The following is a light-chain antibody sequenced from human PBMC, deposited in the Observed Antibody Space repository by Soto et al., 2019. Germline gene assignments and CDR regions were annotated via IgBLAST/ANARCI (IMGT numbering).Light chain of an antibody. Sequence: EVVMTQSPATLSASPWERATLSCRASQSVSSNLAWYQQKPGQAPRLLIYGASSRATGIPDRFSGSGSGTEFTLTISSLQSEDFATYYCQQSYSTPSITFGQGTRLEIK. J-gene: IGKJ5*01. V-gene: IGKV3D-15*01. CDR3: QQSYSTPSIT. CDR1: QSVSSN. CDR2: GAS.